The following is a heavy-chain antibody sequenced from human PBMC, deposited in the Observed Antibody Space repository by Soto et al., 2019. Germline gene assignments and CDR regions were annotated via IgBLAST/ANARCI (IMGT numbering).Heavy chain of an antibody. CDR1: GFSLSNARMG. Sequence: QVTLKESGPVLVKPTETLTLTCTVSGFSLSNARMGVSWIRQPPGKALECLAHIFSNDEKSYSTSLKSRLTIYKDTAKSQVVLTLTNMDPVDTATYYGARISEYGDYVNNAFDIWGQGTMVTVSS. CDR2: IFSNDEK. CDR3: ARISEYGDYVNNAFDI. D-gene: IGHD4-17*01. V-gene: IGHV2-26*01. J-gene: IGHJ3*02.